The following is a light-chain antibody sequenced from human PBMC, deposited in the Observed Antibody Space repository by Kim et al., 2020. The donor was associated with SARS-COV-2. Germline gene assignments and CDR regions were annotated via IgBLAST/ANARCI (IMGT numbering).Light chain of an antibody. CDR3: QAWDSSIYV. J-gene: IGLJ1*01. V-gene: IGLV3-1*01. CDR2: RDN. CDR1: KLGDKY. Sequence: VSPGQTASITCSGDKLGDKYASWYQQKPGQSPVVVIFRDNRRPSGIPERFSGSNTGNTATLTISGTQAMDEADYYCQAWDSSIYVFGTGTKVTVL.